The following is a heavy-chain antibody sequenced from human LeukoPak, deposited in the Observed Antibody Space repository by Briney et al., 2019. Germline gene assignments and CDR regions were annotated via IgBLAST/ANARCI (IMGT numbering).Heavy chain of an antibody. D-gene: IGHD5-18*01. Sequence: SETLSLTCTVSGGSISSSSYYWGWIRQPPGKGLVWIGSIYYSGSTYYNPSLKSRVTISVDTSKNQFSLKLSSVTAADTAVYYCARTPRGYSYGHFDYWGQGTLVTVSS. V-gene: IGHV4-39*01. CDR3: ARTPRGYSYGHFDY. CDR1: GGSISSSSYY. J-gene: IGHJ4*02. CDR2: IYYSGST.